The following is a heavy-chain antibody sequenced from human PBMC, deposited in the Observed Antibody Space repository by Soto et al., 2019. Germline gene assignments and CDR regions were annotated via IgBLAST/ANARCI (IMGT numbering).Heavy chain of an antibody. Sequence: QVQLVQSGSEMKEPGASVKVSCKASGYTFTGYYVLWVRQAPGQGPECMGWINPYTGGTNYAQKFQGRVTMTRDTSISTAYMELSKLISDDTAVYYCATQFHHCGGDCYRGPYFGMDVWGQGTTVTVSS. CDR2: INPYTGGT. D-gene: IGHD2-21*02. V-gene: IGHV1-2*02. CDR1: GYTFTGYY. J-gene: IGHJ6*02. CDR3: ATQFHHCGGDCYRGPYFGMDV.